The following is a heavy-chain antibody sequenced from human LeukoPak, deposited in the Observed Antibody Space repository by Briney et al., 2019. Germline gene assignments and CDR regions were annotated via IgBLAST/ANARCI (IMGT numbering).Heavy chain of an antibody. J-gene: IGHJ4*02. CDR1: GGSISSYY. CDR3: ASTDSSSWYQRGDY. D-gene: IGHD6-13*01. V-gene: IGHV4-4*07. CDR2: IYTSGST. Sequence: PSETLSLTCTVSGGSISSYYWSWIRQPAGKGLEWIGRIYTSGSTNYNPSLKSRVTMSVDTSKNQFSLKLSSVTAADTAVYYCASTDSSSWYQRGDYWGQGTLVTVSS.